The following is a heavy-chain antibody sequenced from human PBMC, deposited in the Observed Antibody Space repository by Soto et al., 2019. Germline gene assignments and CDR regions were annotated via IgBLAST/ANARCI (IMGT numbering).Heavy chain of an antibody. V-gene: IGHV3-30*18. CDR2: ISYDGSNK. D-gene: IGHD3-16*01. CDR3: AKDLYESMITFGGAPGTEPDYFDY. CDR1: GFTFSSYG. Sequence: GGSLRLSCAASGFTFSSYGMHWVRQAPGKGLEWVAVISYDGSNKYYADSVKGRFTISRDNSKNTLYLQMNSLRAEDTAVYYCAKDLYESMITFGGAPGTEPDYFDYWGQGTLVTVSS. J-gene: IGHJ4*02.